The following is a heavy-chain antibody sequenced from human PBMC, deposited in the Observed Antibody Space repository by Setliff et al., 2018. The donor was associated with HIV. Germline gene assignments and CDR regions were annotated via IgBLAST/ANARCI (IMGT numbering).Heavy chain of an antibody. CDR3: ARGPTTVTNYYYYYMDV. Sequence: GGSLRLSCETSGFTFGDFCMNWVRQAPGKGLEWISYISSKRTSIYYADSVKGRFTISRDNDRNSLYLQMNGLRAEDTAVYYCARGPTTVTNYYYYYMDVWGQGTTVTVS. CDR1: GFTFGDFC. D-gene: IGHD4-17*01. V-gene: IGHV3-48*01. J-gene: IGHJ6*03. CDR2: ISSKRTSI.